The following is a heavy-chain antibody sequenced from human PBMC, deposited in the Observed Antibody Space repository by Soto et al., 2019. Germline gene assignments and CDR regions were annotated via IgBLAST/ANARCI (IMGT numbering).Heavy chain of an antibody. CDR2: INIDGSST. CDR3: ARDGVGFDY. D-gene: IGHD3-10*01. V-gene: IGHV3-74*01. Sequence: PGGSLRLSCAASGFTFSSYWMHWVRQAPGKGLVWCSHINIDGSSTSYADSVKGRFTISRDNAKNPLYLQMNSLRAEDTAVYYCARDGVGFDYWGQGTLVTVSS. CDR1: GFTFSSYW. J-gene: IGHJ4*02.